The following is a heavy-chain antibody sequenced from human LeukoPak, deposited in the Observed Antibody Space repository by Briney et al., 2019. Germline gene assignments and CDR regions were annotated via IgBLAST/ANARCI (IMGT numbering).Heavy chain of an antibody. CDR3: AKDRDYYGSGDDY. Sequence: GGSLRLSCAASGFTFSNYWMTWVRQAPGKGLEWVANTKHDGSEDYYLDSVKGRFTISRDNAKSSMWLQMNSLRAEDTAVYYCAKDRDYYGSGDDYWGQGTLVTVSS. D-gene: IGHD3-10*01. CDR2: TKHDGSED. CDR1: GFTFSNYW. J-gene: IGHJ4*02. V-gene: IGHV3-7*03.